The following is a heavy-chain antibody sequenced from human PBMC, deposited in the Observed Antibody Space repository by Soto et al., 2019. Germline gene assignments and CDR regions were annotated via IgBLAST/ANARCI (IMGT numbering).Heavy chain of an antibody. CDR3: ARGSYCTNGVCPGYYYYGMDV. V-gene: IGHV3-33*01. D-gene: IGHD2-8*01. CDR2: IWYDGSSK. J-gene: IGHJ6*02. Sequence: GGSLRLSCAASGFTFSSYGMHWVRQAPGKGLEWVAVIWYDGSSKYYADSVKGRFTISRDNSKNTLYLQMNSLRAEDTAAYYCARGSYCTNGVCPGYYYYGMDVWGQGTTVTVSS. CDR1: GFTFSSYG.